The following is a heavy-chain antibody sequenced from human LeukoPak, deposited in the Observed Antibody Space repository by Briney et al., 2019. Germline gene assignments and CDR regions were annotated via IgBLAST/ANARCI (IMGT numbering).Heavy chain of an antibody. V-gene: IGHV4-59*01. J-gene: IGHJ4*02. Sequence: SETLSLTCTVSGGSISSYYWSWIRQPPGKGLEWIGYIYYSGSTNYNPSLKSRVTISAGTSKNQFSLKLSSVTAADTAVYYCARDRPYSGYDYWGQGTLVTVSS. CDR3: ARDRPYSGYDY. D-gene: IGHD5-12*01. CDR2: IYYSGST. CDR1: GGSISSYY.